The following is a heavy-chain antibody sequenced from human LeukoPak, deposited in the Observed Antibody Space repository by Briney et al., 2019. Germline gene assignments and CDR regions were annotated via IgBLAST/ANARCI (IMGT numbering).Heavy chain of an antibody. J-gene: IGHJ4*01. CDR1: GGTFSSYA. V-gene: IGHV1-69*04. Sequence: SVKVSCKASGGTFSSYAISWERQAPGQGLEWMGRIIPILGIANYAQKFQGRVTITADKSTSTAYMELSSLRSEDTAVYYCARGSSSEDYWGQGTLVTVSS. D-gene: IGHD6-6*01. CDR3: ARGSSSEDY. CDR2: IIPILGIA.